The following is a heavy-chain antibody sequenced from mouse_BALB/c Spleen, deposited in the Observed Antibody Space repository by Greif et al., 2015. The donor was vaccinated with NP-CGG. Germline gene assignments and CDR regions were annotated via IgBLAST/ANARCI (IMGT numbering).Heavy chain of an antibody. CDR1: GYAFSSSW. CDR2: IYPGDGDT. CDR3: ARYGYGSRPLYAMGY. D-gene: IGHD1-1*01. Sequence: VQLQQSGPELVKPGASVKISCKASGYAFSSSWMNWVKQRPGQGLEWIGRIYPGDGDTNYNGKFKGKATLTADKSSSTAYMQLSSLTSVDSAVYFCARYGYGSRPLYAMGYWGQGTSVTVSS. J-gene: IGHJ4*01. V-gene: IGHV1-82*01.